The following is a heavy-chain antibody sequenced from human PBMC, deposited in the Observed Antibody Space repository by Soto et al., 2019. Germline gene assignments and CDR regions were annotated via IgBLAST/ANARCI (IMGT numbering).Heavy chain of an antibody. CDR3: ARDCSSTSCYVGPDI. V-gene: IGHV1-18*01. J-gene: IGHJ4*02. CDR1: GYTFTSYG. D-gene: IGHD2-2*01. Sequence: QVQLGQSGAEVKKPGASVKVSCKASGYTFTSYGISWVRQAPGQGLEWMGWISAYNGNTNSAQKLQGRVTMTTDTSTSTAYMELRSLRSDDTAVYYCARDCSSTSCYVGPDIWGQGTLVTVSS. CDR2: ISAYNGNT.